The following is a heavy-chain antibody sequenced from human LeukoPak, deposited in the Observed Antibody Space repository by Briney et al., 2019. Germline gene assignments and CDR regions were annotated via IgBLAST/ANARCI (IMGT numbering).Heavy chain of an antibody. CDR1: GYTFTGYY. CDR3: ARGSYDSSDWEYFVY. V-gene: IGHV1-2*02. J-gene: IGHJ4*02. Sequence: GASVRVSCKASGYTFTGYYIHWVRQAPGQGLEWVGWISPDSGGTNYAQRFQGRVTLTRDTSISTAYMELSSLRSDDTAMYYCARGSYDSSDWEYFVYWGQGTLVTVSS. CDR2: ISPDSGGT. D-gene: IGHD3-22*01.